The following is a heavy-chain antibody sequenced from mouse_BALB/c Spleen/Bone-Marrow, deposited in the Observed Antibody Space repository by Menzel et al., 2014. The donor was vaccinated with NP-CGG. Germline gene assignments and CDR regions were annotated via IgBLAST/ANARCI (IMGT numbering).Heavy chain of an antibody. CDR3: ARGDWFTY. CDR2: INPYTGAT. V-gene: IGHV1-31*01. J-gene: IGHJ3*01. Sequence: EVQLQQSGPELVKPGTSVKISCKASGYSFTGYYMHWVKQSHVKSLEWIGRINPYTGATTYNQNFNVKASLTVDKSSSTAYMELHSLTSEDSAVYYCARGDWFTYWGQGTLVTVPA. CDR1: GYSFTGYY.